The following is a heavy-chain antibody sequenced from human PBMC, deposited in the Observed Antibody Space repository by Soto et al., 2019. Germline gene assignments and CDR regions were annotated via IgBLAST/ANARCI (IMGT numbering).Heavy chain of an antibody. CDR2: ISGSGDST. D-gene: IGHD3-16*01. Sequence: EVQLLESWGGLVQPGGSLRLSCAASGFTFSSYAMSWVRQAPGKGLEWVSAISGSGDSTFYADSVKGRFTISRDNSKNTLYLQMNSLRAEDTAVYYCAKRAWGTYYFDYWGQGNLVTVSS. CDR3: AKRAWGTYYFDY. J-gene: IGHJ4*02. CDR1: GFTFSSYA. V-gene: IGHV3-23*01.